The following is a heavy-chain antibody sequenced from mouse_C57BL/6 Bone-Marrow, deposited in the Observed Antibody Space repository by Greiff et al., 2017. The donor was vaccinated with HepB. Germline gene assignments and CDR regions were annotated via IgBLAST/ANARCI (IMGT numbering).Heavy chain of an antibody. J-gene: IGHJ4*01. Sequence: VQLQQSGGGLVQPGGSLKLSCAASGFTFSDYGMAWVRQAPRKGPEWVAFISNLAYSIYYADTVTGRFTISRENAKNTLYLEMSSLRSEDTAMYYCARRYYYGSSTYYAMDYWGQGTSVTVSS. D-gene: IGHD1-1*01. CDR3: ARRYYYGSSTYYAMDY. V-gene: IGHV5-15*01. CDR2: ISNLAYSI. CDR1: GFTFSDYG.